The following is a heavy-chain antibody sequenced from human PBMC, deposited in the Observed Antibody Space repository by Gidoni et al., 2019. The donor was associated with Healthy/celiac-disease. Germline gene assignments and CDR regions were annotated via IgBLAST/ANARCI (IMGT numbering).Heavy chain of an antibody. V-gene: IGHV1-18*01. Sequence: AYNGNTNYAQKLQGRVTMTTDTSTSTAYMELRSLRSDDTAVYYCARTMGSGSYYNYWGQGTLVTVSS. CDR2: AYNGNT. CDR3: ARTMGSGSYYNY. J-gene: IGHJ4*02. D-gene: IGHD3-10*01.